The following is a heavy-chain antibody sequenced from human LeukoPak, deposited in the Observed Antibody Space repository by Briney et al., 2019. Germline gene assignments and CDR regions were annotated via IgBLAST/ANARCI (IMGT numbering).Heavy chain of an antibody. J-gene: IGHJ4*02. CDR2: IYYSGST. V-gene: IGHV4-59*01. CDR3: AREEHMEGALVY. Sequence: SETLSLTCTVSGGSISSYYWSWIRQPPGKGLEWIGYIYYSGSTNYNPSLKSRVTISVDTSKNQFSLKLSSVTAADTAVYYCAREEHMEGALVYWGQGTLVTVSS. D-gene: IGHD2-21*01. CDR1: GGSISSYY.